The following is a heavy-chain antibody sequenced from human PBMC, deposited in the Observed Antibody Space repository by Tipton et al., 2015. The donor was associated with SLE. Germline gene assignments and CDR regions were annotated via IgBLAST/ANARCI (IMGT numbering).Heavy chain of an antibody. CDR3: ARGQGRRVGESNYLDY. J-gene: IGHJ4*02. V-gene: IGHV4-39*07. CDR1: GGSISSSTYY. Sequence: TLSLTCTVSGGSISSSTYYWGWIRQAPGKGLGWIGGIFSSGNTYYNPSLKSRVTISVDTSKNQFSLKLSSLTAADTGVYYCARGQGRRVGESNYLDYWGQGTLVTVSS. CDR2: IFSSGNT. D-gene: IGHD3-10*01.